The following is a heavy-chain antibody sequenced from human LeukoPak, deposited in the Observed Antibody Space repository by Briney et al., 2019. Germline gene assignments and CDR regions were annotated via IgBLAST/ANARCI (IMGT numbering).Heavy chain of an antibody. CDR1: GGSISSSSYY. Sequence: SETLSLTCTVSGGSISSSSYYWGWIRQPPGKGLEWIGSIYYSGSTYYNPSLKSRVTISVDTSKNQFSLKLSSVTAADTAAYYCARDPPEGYSYEGHYWGQGTLVTVSS. CDR2: IYYSGST. D-gene: IGHD5-18*01. CDR3: ARDPPEGYSYEGHY. J-gene: IGHJ4*02. V-gene: IGHV4-39*07.